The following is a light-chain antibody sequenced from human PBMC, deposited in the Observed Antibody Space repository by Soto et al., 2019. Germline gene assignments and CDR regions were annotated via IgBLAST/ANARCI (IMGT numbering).Light chain of an antibody. CDR1: QSVSSN. J-gene: IGKJ4*01. V-gene: IGKV3-15*01. CDR3: QQYNNWPLS. CDR2: DAS. Sequence: EIVMTQSPATLSVSPGERATLSCRASQSVSSNLGWYQQKPGQAPRLLIYDASTRATGIPARFSGSGSGTEFTLTISSLQSEDFAVYYCQQYNNWPLSFGGGTKVEIK.